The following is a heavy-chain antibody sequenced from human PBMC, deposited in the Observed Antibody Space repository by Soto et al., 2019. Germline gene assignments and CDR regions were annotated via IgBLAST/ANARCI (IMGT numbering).Heavy chain of an antibody. Sequence: SGPTLVNPTQTLTLTCTFSGSSLSTRGMCVSWIRQPPGKTLESLALIDWDDGKYYSPPLRTRLTISKDTSKNQVVLTMTNMDPVDTATYYCARSTYYDFWSGPWFDPCGQGTLVTVSS. D-gene: IGHD3-3*01. CDR2: IDWDDGK. CDR1: GSSLSTRGMC. CDR3: ARSTYYDFWSGPWFDP. V-gene: IGHV2-70*01. J-gene: IGHJ5*02.